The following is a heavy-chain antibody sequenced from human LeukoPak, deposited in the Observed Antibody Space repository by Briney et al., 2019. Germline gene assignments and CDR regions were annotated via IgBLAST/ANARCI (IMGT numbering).Heavy chain of an antibody. CDR2: INPIGGST. Sequence: ASVKVSCKASGYTFTSYYMHWVRQAPGQGLEWMGIINPIGGSTSYAQKFQGRVTMTRDTSTSTVYMELSSLRSEDTAVYYCARVLVFRGVIRLGGADYWGQGTLVTVSS. CDR3: ARVLVFRGVIRLGGADY. D-gene: IGHD3-10*01. V-gene: IGHV1-46*01. J-gene: IGHJ4*02. CDR1: GYTFTSYY.